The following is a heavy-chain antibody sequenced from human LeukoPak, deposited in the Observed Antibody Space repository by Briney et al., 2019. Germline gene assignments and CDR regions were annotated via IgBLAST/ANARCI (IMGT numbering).Heavy chain of an antibody. CDR2: IYYSGST. J-gene: IGHJ4*02. CDR1: GGSISSSSYY. Sequence: SETLSLTCTVSGGSISSSSYYWGWIRQPPGKGLEWIGSIYYSGSTYYNPSLKSRVTISVDTSKNKFSLKLSSVTAADTAVYYCASHSINCRGGYFDYWGQGTLVTVSS. V-gene: IGHV4-39*07. D-gene: IGHD1-20*01. CDR3: ASHSINCRGGYFDY.